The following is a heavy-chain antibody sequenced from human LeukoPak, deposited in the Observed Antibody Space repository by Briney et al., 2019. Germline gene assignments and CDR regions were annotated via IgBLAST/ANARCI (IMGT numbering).Heavy chain of an antibody. CDR3: ARAGRVPRHYYYYGMDA. Sequence: SETLSLTCAVYGGSFSGYYWSWIRQPPGKGLEWIGEINHSGSTNYNPSLKSRVTISVDTSKNQFSLKLSSVTAADTAVYYCARAGRVPRHYYYYGMDAWGQGTTVTVSS. CDR2: INHSGST. V-gene: IGHV4-34*01. D-gene: IGHD3-10*01. CDR1: GGSFSGYY. J-gene: IGHJ6*02.